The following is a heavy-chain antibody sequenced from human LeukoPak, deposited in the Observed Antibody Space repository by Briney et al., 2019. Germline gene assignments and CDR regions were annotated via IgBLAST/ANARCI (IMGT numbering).Heavy chain of an antibody. CDR1: GGSISSHY. CDR3: ARQIAAAGTIWFDP. Sequence: SETLSLTCTVSGGSISSHYWSWIRRPPGKGLEWIGYIYYSGSTNYNPSLKSRVTISVDTSKNQFSLKLSSVTAADTAVYYCARQIAAAGTIWFDPWGQGTLVTVSS. J-gene: IGHJ5*02. V-gene: IGHV4-59*11. D-gene: IGHD6-13*01. CDR2: IYYSGST.